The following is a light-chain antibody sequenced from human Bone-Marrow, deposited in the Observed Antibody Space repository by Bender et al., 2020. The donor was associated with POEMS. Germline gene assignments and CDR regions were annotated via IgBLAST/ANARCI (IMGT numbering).Light chain of an antibody. CDR2: EGS. V-gene: IGLV2-23*01. J-gene: IGLJ3*02. Sequence: QSALTQPRSVSGSPGQSVTLSCTGTISDVGGYNYVSWYQQHPGKAPKLMIYEGSKRPSGVSNRFSGSKSGNTASLTISGLQAEDEADYYCCSYAGSSTPWVFGGGTKLTVL. CDR3: CSYAGSSTPWV. CDR1: ISDVGGYNY.